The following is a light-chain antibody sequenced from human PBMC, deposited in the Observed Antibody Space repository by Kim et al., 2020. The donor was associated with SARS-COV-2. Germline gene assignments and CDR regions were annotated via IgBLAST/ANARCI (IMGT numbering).Light chain of an antibody. V-gene: IGKV1-27*01. CDR1: QGISNY. CDR2: AAS. CDR3: QKYNSIPLT. Sequence: ASVGDRVTSTCRASQGISNYLAWYQQKPGKGPNLLIYAASTLQLGVPSRFSGSGSGTDFTLTISSLQPEDVATYYCQKYNSIPLTFGGGTKVDIK. J-gene: IGKJ4*01.